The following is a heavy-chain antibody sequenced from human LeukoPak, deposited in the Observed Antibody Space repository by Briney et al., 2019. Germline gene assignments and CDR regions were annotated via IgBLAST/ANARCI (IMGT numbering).Heavy chain of an antibody. D-gene: IGHD3-10*01. CDR1: GYTFTSYD. Sequence: ASVKVSCKASGYTFTSYDIYWVRQATGQGLGWRGWMNPNSGNTGYAQKFQGRVTMTRNTSISTAYMELSSLRSEDTAVYYCARGVSYGSGSYYAYWGQGTLVTVSS. V-gene: IGHV1-8*01. CDR2: MNPNSGNT. J-gene: IGHJ4*02. CDR3: ARGVSYGSGSYYAY.